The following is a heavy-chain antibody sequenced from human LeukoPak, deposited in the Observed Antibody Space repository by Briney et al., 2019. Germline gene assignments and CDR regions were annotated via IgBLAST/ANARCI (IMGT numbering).Heavy chain of an antibody. Sequence: SVKVSCKASGGTFSSYAISWVRQAPGQGLEWMGGIIPIFGTANYAQKFQGRVTITTDESTSTAYMELSSLRSEDTAVYYCARGPEVPAARVYYYYYMDVWGKGTTVTASS. D-gene: IGHD2-2*01. CDR1: GGTFSSYA. V-gene: IGHV1-69*05. J-gene: IGHJ6*03. CDR3: ARGPEVPAARVYYYYYMDV. CDR2: IIPIFGTA.